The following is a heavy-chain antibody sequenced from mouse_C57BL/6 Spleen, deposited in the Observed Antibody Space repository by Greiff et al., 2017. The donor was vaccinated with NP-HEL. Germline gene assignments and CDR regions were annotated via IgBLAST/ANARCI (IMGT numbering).Heavy chain of an antibody. Sequence: VQLQQPGAELVMPGASVKLSCKASGYTFTSYWMHWVKQRPGQGLEWIGEIDPSDSYTNYNQKFKGKSTLTVDKSSSTAYMQLSSLTSEDSAVYYCARGTVVATRYFDYWGQGTTLTVSS. V-gene: IGHV1-69*01. CDR2: IDPSDSYT. CDR3: ARGTVVATRYFDY. J-gene: IGHJ2*01. D-gene: IGHD1-1*01. CDR1: GYTFTSYW.